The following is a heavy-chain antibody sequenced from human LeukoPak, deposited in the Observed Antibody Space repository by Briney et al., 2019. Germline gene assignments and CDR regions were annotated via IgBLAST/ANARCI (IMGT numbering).Heavy chain of an antibody. J-gene: IGHJ6*03. CDR2: TNHSGST. Sequence: SETLSLTCTVSGGSISSSSYYWGWIRQPPGKGLEWIGETNHSGSTNYNPSLKSRVTISVDTSKNQFSLKLSSVTAADTAVYYCARVPRARYYYYYMDVWGKGTTVTVSS. CDR1: GGSISSSSYY. CDR3: ARVPRARYYYYYMDV. V-gene: IGHV4-39*07.